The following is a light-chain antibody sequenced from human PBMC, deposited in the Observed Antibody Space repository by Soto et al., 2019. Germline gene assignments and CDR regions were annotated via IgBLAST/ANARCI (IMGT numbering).Light chain of an antibody. CDR2: GAS. CDR1: QSVSSNF. CDR3: QQYGTSPWT. J-gene: IGKJ1*01. V-gene: IGKV3-20*01. Sequence: EIVLTQSPGTLSLSPGERATLSCRASQSVSSNFLAWYQQKPAQAPRLLIYGASSRATGIPDRFSGSGSGTHFTLTISRLEPEDFAVYYCQQYGTSPWTFGQGTKVEIK.